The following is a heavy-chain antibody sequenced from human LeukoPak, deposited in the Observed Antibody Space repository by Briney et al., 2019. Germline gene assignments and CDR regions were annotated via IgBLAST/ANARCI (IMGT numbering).Heavy chain of an antibody. D-gene: IGHD5-18*01. CDR2: IDYRGST. J-gene: IGHJ3*02. Sequence: SETLSLTCTVSGGSISSYYWSWIRQPPGKGLEWIAYIDYRGSTTYNPSLRSRVTISVDTSRNQFSLKLSSVTAADTAVYYCARSRSGYSYDHAAFEIWGQGTMVTVSS. V-gene: IGHV4-59*01. CDR3: ARSRSGYSYDHAAFEI. CDR1: GGSISSYY.